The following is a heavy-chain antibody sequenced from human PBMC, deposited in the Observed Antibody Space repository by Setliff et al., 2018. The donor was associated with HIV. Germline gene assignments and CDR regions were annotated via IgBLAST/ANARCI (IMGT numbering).Heavy chain of an antibody. Sequence: ASVKVSCKASGYTFTGYYMHWVRQAPGQGLEWMGWINPNSGGTTYAQKFQGRVTMTRDTSISTAYMELRSLRSDDTAVYFCARDERGYSTGSDYWGQGTLVTV. CDR3: ARDERGYSTGSDY. D-gene: IGHD6-19*01. J-gene: IGHJ4*02. V-gene: IGHV1-2*02. CDR1: GYTFTGYY. CDR2: INPNSGGT.